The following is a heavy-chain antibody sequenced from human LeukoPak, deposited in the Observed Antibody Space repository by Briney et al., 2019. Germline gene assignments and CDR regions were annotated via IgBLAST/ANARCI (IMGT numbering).Heavy chain of an antibody. CDR3: ARVDYYDSSGSNDY. CDR2: IYYSGST. V-gene: IGHV4-59*11. Sequence: PSETLSLTCTGSSGSISSHYWSWVRQPPGKGLEWIGYIYYSGSTNYNPSLKSRVAISVDTSKNQFSLKLSSVTAADTAVYYCARVDYYDSSGSNDYWGQGTLVTVSS. D-gene: IGHD3-22*01. J-gene: IGHJ4*02. CDR1: SGSISSHY.